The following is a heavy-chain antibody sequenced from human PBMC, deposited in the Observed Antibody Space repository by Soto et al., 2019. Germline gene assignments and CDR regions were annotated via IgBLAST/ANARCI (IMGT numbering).Heavy chain of an antibody. J-gene: IGHJ4*02. CDR2: IIPIFGTA. D-gene: IGHD3-22*01. V-gene: IGHV1-69*01. Sequence: QVQLVQSGAEVKKPGSSVKVSCKASGGTFSSYAIIWVRQAPGQGLERMGGIIPIFGTANYAQKFQGRVTITADESTSTAYMELSSLRSEDTAVYYCASGGFDHDSSGYYYASFDYWGQGTLVTVSS. CDR3: ASGGFDHDSSGYYYASFDY. CDR1: GGTFSSYA.